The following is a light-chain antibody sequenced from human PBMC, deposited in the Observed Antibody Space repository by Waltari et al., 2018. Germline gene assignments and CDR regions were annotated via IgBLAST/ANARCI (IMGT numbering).Light chain of an antibody. CDR3: LQALQVPAT. CDR2: LGS. Sequence: DIVLTQSPLSLPVIAGEPASISCRSSRNLLDSNGYTYLDWYVQKPGQSPQVLIYLGSNRASGVPDRFSGSGSGTDFTLRISRVEAEDVGVYYCLQALQVPATFGPGTKVEIK. V-gene: IGKV2-28*01. J-gene: IGKJ3*01. CDR1: RNLLDSNGYTY.